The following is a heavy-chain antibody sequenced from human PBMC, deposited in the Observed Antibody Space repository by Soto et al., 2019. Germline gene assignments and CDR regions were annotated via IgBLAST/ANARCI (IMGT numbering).Heavy chain of an antibody. Sequence: GGSLRLSCAASGFTFSSYAMSWVRQAPGKGLEWVSAISGSGGSTYYADSAKGRFTISRDNSKNTLYLQMNSLRAEDTAVYYCAKIRAYYDFWSGPHTYWGQGTLVTVSS. V-gene: IGHV3-23*01. J-gene: IGHJ4*02. D-gene: IGHD3-3*01. CDR2: ISGSGGST. CDR3: AKIRAYYDFWSGPHTY. CDR1: GFTFSSYA.